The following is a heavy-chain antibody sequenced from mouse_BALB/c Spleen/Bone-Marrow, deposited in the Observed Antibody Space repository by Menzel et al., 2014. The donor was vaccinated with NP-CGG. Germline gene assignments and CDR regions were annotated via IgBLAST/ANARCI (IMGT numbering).Heavy chain of an antibody. CDR1: GFTFSSFG. Sequence: EVKVVESGGGLVQPGGSRKLSCAASGFTFSSFGMHWVRQAPEKGLEWVAYISSGSSTIYYADTVKGRFTISRDNPKNTLFLQMTSLRAEDTAMYYCARRANWDAMDYWGQGTSVTVSS. CDR3: ARRANWDAMDY. D-gene: IGHD4-1*01. V-gene: IGHV5-17*02. J-gene: IGHJ4*01. CDR2: ISSGSSTI.